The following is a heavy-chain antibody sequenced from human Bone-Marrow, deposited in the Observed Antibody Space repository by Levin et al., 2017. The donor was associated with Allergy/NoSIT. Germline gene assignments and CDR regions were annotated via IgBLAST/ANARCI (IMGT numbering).Heavy chain of an antibody. J-gene: IGHJ4*01. D-gene: IGHD1-1*01. V-gene: IGHV4-4*02. CDR3: ARGVTGGRGRADD. CDR2: ISHSGST. Sequence: SETLSLTCAVFGASIRNRNWWSWVRQPPGKGLEWIGEISHSGSTNYNPSVKSRVIISLDKSENQFSLRLTSVTAADTAVYYCARGVTGGRGRADDWGQGTLVTVSS. CDR1: GASIRNRNW.